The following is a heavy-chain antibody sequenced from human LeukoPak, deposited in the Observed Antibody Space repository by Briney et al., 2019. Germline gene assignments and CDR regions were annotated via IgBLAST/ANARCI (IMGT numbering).Heavy chain of an antibody. D-gene: IGHD3-22*01. V-gene: IGHV3-21*01. CDR1: GFTFSSYS. CDR2: ISSSSSYI. Sequence: SGGSLRLSCAASGFTFSSYSMNWVRQAPGKGLEWVSSISSSSSYIYYADPVKGRFTISRDNAKNSLYLQMSSLRAEDTAVYYCAREYYDSSGYYPSAEYFQHWGQGTLVTVSS. CDR3: AREYYDSSGYYPSAEYFQH. J-gene: IGHJ1*01.